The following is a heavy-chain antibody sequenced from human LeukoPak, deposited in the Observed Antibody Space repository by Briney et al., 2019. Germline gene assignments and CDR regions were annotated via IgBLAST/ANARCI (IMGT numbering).Heavy chain of an antibody. CDR1: GFTFSSYE. J-gene: IGHJ6*03. CDR2: ISSSGSTI. Sequence: GGSLRLSCAASGFTFSSYEMNWVRQAPGKGLEWVSYISSSGSTIYYAGSVKGRFTISRDNAKNSLYLQMNSLRAEDTAVYYCARDAPTTVTTFYYYYYMDVWGKGTTVTVSS. CDR3: ARDAPTTVTTFYYYYYMDV. V-gene: IGHV3-48*03. D-gene: IGHD4-17*01.